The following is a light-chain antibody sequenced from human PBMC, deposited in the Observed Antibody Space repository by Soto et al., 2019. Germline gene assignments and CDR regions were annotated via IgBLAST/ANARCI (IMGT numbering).Light chain of an antibody. J-gene: IGKJ2*01. Sequence: DIVMTQSPDSLAVSLGERATINCKSSYNLIYSSKNKTYLAWYQQKPGQPPKLLIYWASTRESGVPARFSGSGSKTDFTLTLSSQQPEDVAVYYCQQYYSTPYTFGQGTKLEIK. CDR2: WAS. V-gene: IGKV4-1*01. CDR1: YNLIYSSKNKTY. CDR3: QQYYSTPYT.